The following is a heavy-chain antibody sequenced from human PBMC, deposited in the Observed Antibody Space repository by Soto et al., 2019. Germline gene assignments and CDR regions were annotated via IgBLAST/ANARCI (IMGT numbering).Heavy chain of an antibody. D-gene: IGHD6-6*01. V-gene: IGHV4-59*01. CDR2: IYYSGST. Sequence: SETLSLTCTVSGGSISSYYWSWIRQPPGKGLEWIGYIYYSGSTNYNPSLKSRVTISVDTSKNQFSLKLSSVTAADKAVYYCARESIAARPHYYYYGMDVWGQGTTVTVSS. CDR3: ARESIAARPHYYYYGMDV. J-gene: IGHJ6*02. CDR1: GGSISSYY.